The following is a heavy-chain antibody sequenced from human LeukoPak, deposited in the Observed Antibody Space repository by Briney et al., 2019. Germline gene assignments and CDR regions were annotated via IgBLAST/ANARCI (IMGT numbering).Heavy chain of an antibody. CDR1: GFTFSSYA. V-gene: IGHV3-53*01. CDR2: IYSGGRT. Sequence: GGSLRLSCAASGFTFSSYAMSWVRQAPGKGLEWVSVIYSGGRTYYADSVKGRFTIPRDNSKNTLYLQMNSLRVEDTAVYYCAREADSSGPFDYWGQGTLVTVSS. CDR3: AREADSSGPFDY. J-gene: IGHJ4*02. D-gene: IGHD3-22*01.